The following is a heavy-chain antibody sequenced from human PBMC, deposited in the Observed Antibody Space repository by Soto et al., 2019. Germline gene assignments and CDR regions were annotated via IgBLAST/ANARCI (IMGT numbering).Heavy chain of an antibody. J-gene: IGHJ6*02. CDR1: GTIFSSYT. D-gene: IGHD3-16*01. V-gene: IGHV1-69*08. Sequence: QVQLVQSGAEVKKPGSSVRVSCKASGTIFSSYTISWVRQAPGQGLEWMGRIIPILGETNSAQKFQGRVTLTAGKPTNTAYMQLSSLRLEGTAVYYCARGLGGRMDAWGQGTTVTVSS. CDR3: ARGLGGRMDA. CDR2: IIPILGET.